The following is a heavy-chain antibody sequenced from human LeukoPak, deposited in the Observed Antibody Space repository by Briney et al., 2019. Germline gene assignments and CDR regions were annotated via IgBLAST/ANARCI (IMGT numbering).Heavy chain of an antibody. D-gene: IGHD6-13*01. CDR3: ARGVVAAAGRTFDF. CDR1: GDSFSYFY. J-gene: IGHJ4*02. V-gene: IGHV4-59*01. CDR2: IYNSGST. Sequence: ASETLSLTCTVSGDSFSYFYWSWIRQPPGKGLEWIGYIYNSGSTNYNPSLKSRVTISLDTSKNQFSLKLSSVTAPDTAVYYCARGVVAAAGRTFDFWGQGTLVTVSS.